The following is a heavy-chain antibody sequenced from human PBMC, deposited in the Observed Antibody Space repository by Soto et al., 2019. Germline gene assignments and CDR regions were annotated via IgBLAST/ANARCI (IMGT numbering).Heavy chain of an antibody. V-gene: IGHV4-59*02. CDR2: VFYTGIT. D-gene: IGHD6-25*01. J-gene: IGHJ4*02. Sequence: QVHLQESGPGLVEPSETLSLTCTGAGGSVSSYYWSWIRQPPGQGLEWSGYVFYTGITKYNPSFQSRATISGDTSRNQFSLNLMSVTAADTAVYYCAKWGAAAGTTWGQGILVNVSP. CDR1: GGSVSSYY. CDR3: AKWGAAAGTT.